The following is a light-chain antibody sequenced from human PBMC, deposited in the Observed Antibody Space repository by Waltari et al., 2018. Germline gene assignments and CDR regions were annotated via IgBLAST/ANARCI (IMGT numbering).Light chain of an antibody. CDR2: RAS. J-gene: IGKJ1*01. Sequence: EIVLPKSPGTASLSPGGRVTPPCRASQTVGSSSLAWYQQKPGQAPRLVIYRASRRATGIPDRFSGSGSGTDFSLTISRLEPEDFGVYYCQQHSTFPRTFGQGTKVEIK. V-gene: IGKV3-20*01. CDR3: QQHSTFPRT. CDR1: QTVGSSS.